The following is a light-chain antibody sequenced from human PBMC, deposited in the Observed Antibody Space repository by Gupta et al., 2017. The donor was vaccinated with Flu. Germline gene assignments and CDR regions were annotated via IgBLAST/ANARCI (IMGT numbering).Light chain of an antibody. J-gene: IGLJ1*01. CDR3: CSTDSSESREV. V-gene: IGLV3-10*01. CDR1: ALPEKF. CDR2: EDS. Sequence: SYELTQPPPVSVSPGHTARITCSGDALPEKFAYWYQQKSGQVPVLVIYEDSKRPSWIPERFSGSSSGTVANLTISGAQVEDEGDYYCCSTDSSESREVFGTGTKLTVL.